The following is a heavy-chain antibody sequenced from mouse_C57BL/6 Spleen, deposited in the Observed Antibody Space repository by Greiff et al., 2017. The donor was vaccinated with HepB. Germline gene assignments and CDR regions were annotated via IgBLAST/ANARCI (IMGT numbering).Heavy chain of an antibody. Sequence: QVHLQQSGPELVKPGASVQISCKASGYAFSSSWMNWVKQRPGKGLEWIGRIYPGDGDINYNGKFKGKATLTADKSSSTAYMQLSSLTSEDSAVFLCASGGYYDFDCWGNGTTLSVSS. D-gene: IGHD2-3*01. J-gene: IGHJ2*01. V-gene: IGHV1-82*01. CDR1: GYAFSSSW. CDR3: ASGGYYDFDC. CDR2: IYPGDGDI.